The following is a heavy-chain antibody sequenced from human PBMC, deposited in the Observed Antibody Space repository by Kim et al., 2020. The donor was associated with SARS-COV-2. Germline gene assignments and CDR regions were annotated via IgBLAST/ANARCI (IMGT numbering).Heavy chain of an antibody. Sequence: GGSLRLSCAASGFTFSSYGMHWVRQAPGKGLEWVAVIWYDGSNKYYADSVKGRFTISRDNSKNTLYLQMNSLRAEDTAVYYCAKATVTPTGYFDYWGQGTLVTVSS. D-gene: IGHD4-17*01. J-gene: IGHJ4*02. CDR3: AKATVTPTGYFDY. V-gene: IGHV3-33*06. CDR2: IWYDGSNK. CDR1: GFTFSSYG.